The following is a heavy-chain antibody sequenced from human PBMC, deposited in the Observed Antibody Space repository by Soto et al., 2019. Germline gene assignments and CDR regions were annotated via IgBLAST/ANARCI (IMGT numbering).Heavy chain of an antibody. CDR3: ARNGSYYDFWSGYYFGGGMDV. CDR2: INHSGST. Sequence: QVQLQQWGAGLLKPSETLSLTCAVYGGSFSGYYWSWIRQPPGKGLEWIGEINHSGSTNYNPSLKSRVTISVDTSKNQFSLKLSSVTAADTGVYYCARNGSYYDFWSGYYFGGGMDVWGQGTTVTVSS. CDR1: GGSFSGYY. J-gene: IGHJ6*02. V-gene: IGHV4-34*01. D-gene: IGHD3-3*01.